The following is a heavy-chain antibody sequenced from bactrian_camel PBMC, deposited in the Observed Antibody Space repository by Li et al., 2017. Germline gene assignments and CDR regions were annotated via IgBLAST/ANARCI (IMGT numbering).Heavy chain of an antibody. V-gene: IGHV3S26*01. J-gene: IGHJ4*01. CDR2: LDGTGAT. CDR1: GYSISTNC. Sequence: HVQLVESGGGSVEARGSLRLSCVVSGYSISTNCMAWIRQAPGKGHEWVARLDGTGATTYATSVEGRFTIAQDAAKDMLTLHMTSLQPEDTGMYYCAASGGYGGTWTHFCPTSSEHWGQGTQVTVS. CDR3: AASGGYGGTWTHFCPTSSEH. D-gene: IGHD5*01.